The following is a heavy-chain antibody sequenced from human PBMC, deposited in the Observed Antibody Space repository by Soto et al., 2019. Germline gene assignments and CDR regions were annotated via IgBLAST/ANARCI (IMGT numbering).Heavy chain of an antibody. CDR3: AREPVGSGYGMDF. Sequence: GVSLRLSCAASGFTFSTYEMNGGRQAPGQGLEWVSYISNSGGTIFYADSVRGRFTISRDNAKNSLYLQMNSLRAEDTAVYYCAREPVGSGYGMDFWGQWTTVTVSS. CDR2: ISNSGGTI. CDR1: GFTFSTYE. V-gene: IGHV3-48*03. J-gene: IGHJ6*02. D-gene: IGHD2-15*01.